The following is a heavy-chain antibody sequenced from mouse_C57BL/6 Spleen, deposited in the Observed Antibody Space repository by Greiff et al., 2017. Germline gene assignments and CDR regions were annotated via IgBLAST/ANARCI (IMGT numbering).Heavy chain of an antibody. CDR2: IDPETGGT. CDR3: TRSDPWCFDV. Sequence: QVQLKESGAELVRPGASVTLSCKASGYTFTDYEMHWVKQTPVHGLEWIGAIDPETGGTAYTQKFKGKAILTADKSSSTAYMELRSLTSEDSAVYYCTRSDPWCFDVWGTGTTVTVSS. CDR1: GYTFTDYE. V-gene: IGHV1-15*01. J-gene: IGHJ1*03.